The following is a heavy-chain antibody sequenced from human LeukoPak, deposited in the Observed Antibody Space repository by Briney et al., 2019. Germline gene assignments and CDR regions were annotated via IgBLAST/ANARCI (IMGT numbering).Heavy chain of an antibody. Sequence: ASVKVSCKASGYTFNSYDISWVRQAPGEGLEWMAWISTYNGNTNYALKVQGRATMTTDTSTSTAYMELRSLRSDDTAVYYCARVLRYDFWSAYYFDYWGQGTLVTVSS. D-gene: IGHD3-3*01. J-gene: IGHJ4*02. CDR2: ISTYNGNT. CDR1: GYTFNSYD. V-gene: IGHV1-18*01. CDR3: ARVLRYDFWSAYYFDY.